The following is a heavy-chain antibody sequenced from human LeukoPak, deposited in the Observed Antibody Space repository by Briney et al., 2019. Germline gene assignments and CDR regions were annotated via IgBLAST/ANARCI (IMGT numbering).Heavy chain of an antibody. D-gene: IGHD2-2*01. CDR3: ARDKDLNCSSTSCPYYYYGMDV. CDR2: ISAYNGNT. CDR1: GYTFTSYG. J-gene: IGHJ6*02. V-gene: IGHV1-18*01. Sequence: ASVKVSCKASGYTFTSYGISWVRQAPGQGLEWMGWISAYNGNTNYAQKFQGRVTMTRNTSISTAYMELSSLRSEDTAVYYCARDKDLNCSSTSCPYYYYGMDVWGQGTTVTVSS.